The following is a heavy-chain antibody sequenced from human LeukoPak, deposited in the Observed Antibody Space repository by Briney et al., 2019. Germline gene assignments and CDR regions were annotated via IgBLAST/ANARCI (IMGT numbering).Heavy chain of an antibody. D-gene: IGHD3-9*01. J-gene: IGHJ6*02. Sequence: GGSLRLSCTASGFTFNLHGMHWVRQAPGKGLGWVAVIWYDGSKKHYADSMKGRLTISRDNSKNTLYLQMNSLRVEDTGVYYCARVGTNLLTPYGLDVWGQGTTVTVSS. V-gene: IGHV3-33*01. CDR3: ARVGTNLLTPYGLDV. CDR1: GFTFNLHG. CDR2: IWYDGSKK.